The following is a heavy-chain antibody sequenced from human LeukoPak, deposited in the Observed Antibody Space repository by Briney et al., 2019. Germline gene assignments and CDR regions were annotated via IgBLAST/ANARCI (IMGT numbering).Heavy chain of an antibody. CDR2: VYYSGSA. CDR3: AREGNYYGSGSYHWFDP. V-gene: IGHV4-39*07. D-gene: IGHD3-10*01. CDR1: GDSISSSSYY. Sequence: SETLSLTCTVSGDSISSSSYYWGWIRQPPGKGLEWIGSVYYSGSASYNPSLKSRVTISVDTSKNQFSLELNSVTAADTAVYYCAREGNYYGSGSYHWFDPWGRGTLVTVSS. J-gene: IGHJ5*02.